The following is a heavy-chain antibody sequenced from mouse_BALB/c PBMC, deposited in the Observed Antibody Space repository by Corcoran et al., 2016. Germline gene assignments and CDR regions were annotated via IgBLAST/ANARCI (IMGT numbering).Heavy chain of an antibody. CDR3: ARGEADYFAY. J-gene: IGHJ3*01. D-gene: IGHD2-4*01. Sequence: DVQLQESGPGLVKPSQSLSLTCSVTGYSITSGYYWNWIRQFPGNKLEWMGYISYDGSNNYNPSLKNRISITRDTSKNQFFLKLNSVTTEDTATYYCARGEADYFAYWGQGTLVTVSA. CDR1: GYSITSGYY. V-gene: IGHV3-6*02. CDR2: ISYDGSN.